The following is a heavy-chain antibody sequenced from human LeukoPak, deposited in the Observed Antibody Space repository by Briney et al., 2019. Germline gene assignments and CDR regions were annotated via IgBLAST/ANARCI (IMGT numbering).Heavy chain of an antibody. CDR3: ARGRRYFDY. V-gene: IGHV3-48*01. J-gene: IGHJ4*02. CDR2: ISSSSSTI. Sequence: PGGSLRLSCAASGFTFSSYWMHWVRQAPGKGLEWVSYISSSSSTIYYADSVKGRFTISRDNAKNSLYLQMNSLRAEDTAVYYCARGRRYFDYWGQGTLVTVSS. D-gene: IGHD5-24*01. CDR1: GFTFSSYW.